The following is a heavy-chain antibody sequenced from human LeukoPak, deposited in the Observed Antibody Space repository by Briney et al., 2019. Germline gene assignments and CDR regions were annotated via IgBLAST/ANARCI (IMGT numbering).Heavy chain of an antibody. Sequence: GGSLRLSCAASGFTFSSYWMHWVRQAPGKGLVWVSRINSDGSSTSYADSVKGRFTISRDNAKNTLYLQMNSLRAEDTAVYYCARAPTNIVVVPAAKQYYYYGMDVWGQGTTVTASS. V-gene: IGHV3-74*01. CDR1: GFTFSSYW. CDR2: INSDGSST. J-gene: IGHJ6*02. D-gene: IGHD2-2*01. CDR3: ARAPTNIVVVPAAKQYYYYGMDV.